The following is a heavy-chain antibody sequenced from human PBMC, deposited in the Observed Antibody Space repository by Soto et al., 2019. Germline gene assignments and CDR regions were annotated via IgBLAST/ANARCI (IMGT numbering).Heavy chain of an antibody. J-gene: IGHJ6*02. Sequence: GGSLRLSCAASGFTFSNAWMSWVRQAPGKGLEWVGRIKSKTDGGTTDYAAPVKGRFTISRDDSKNTLYLQMNSLKTEDTAVYYCTTERWELQHYYYYGMAVWGQGTTVTVSS. V-gene: IGHV3-15*01. CDR1: GFTFSNAW. D-gene: IGHD1-26*01. CDR3: TTERWELQHYYYYGMAV. CDR2: IKSKTDGGTT.